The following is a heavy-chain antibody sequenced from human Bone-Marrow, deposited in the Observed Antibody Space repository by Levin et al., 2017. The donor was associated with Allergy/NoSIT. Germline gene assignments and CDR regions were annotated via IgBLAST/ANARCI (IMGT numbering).Heavy chain of an antibody. Sequence: SETLSLTCTVSGGSISHYYWSWIRQAPGKGLEWIGYIYRTGSTTYNPSLKSRVNMSVDTSRSQFSLNLNSVTAADTAVYFCARDSSSHPYVHYGLDVWGQGTTVTVSS. CDR2: IYRTGST. CDR3: ARDSSSHPYVHYGLDV. D-gene: IGHD6-13*01. CDR1: GGSISHYY. V-gene: IGHV4-59*12. J-gene: IGHJ6*02.